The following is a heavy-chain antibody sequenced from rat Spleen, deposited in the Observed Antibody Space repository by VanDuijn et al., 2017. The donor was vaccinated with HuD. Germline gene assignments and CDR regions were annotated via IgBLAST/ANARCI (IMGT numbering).Heavy chain of an antibody. J-gene: IGHJ1*01. D-gene: IGHD5-1*01. CDR3: ARHPQLGVFWYFDF. Sequence: VQLVESGGGLVQPGRSLKLSCAASGFNFNDYWMGWVRQAPGKGLEWVATISYDGSSTYYRDSVKGRFTISRDNTKNTLYLQMDSLRSEDTATYYCARHPQLGVFWYFDFWGPGTMVTVSS. V-gene: IGHV5-17*01. CDR1: GFNFNDYW. CDR2: ISYDGSST.